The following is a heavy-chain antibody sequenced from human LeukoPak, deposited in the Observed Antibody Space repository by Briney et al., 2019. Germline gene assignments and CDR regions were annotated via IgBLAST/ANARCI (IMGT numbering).Heavy chain of an antibody. D-gene: IGHD3-22*01. CDR1: GYTFTSYY. CDR3: ARGSINYNSGGYYDNPPLDY. V-gene: IGHV1-46*01. CDR2: INPSGGST. Sequence: WASVKVSCKASGYTFTSYYMNWVRQAPGQGLEWMGMINPSGGSTSYAQKFQGRVTVTRDTSTSTVYMELSSLRSEDTAIYYCARGSINYNSGGYYDNPPLDYWGQGTLVTVSS. J-gene: IGHJ4*02.